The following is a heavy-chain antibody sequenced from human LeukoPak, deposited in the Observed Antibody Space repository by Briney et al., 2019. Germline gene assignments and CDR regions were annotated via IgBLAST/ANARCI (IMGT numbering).Heavy chain of an antibody. D-gene: IGHD1-14*01. CDR3: ARGTRSAAGSKGFDP. CDR1: GGSISSYY. J-gene: IGHJ5*02. Sequence: SETLSLTCTVSGGSISSYYWSLIRQPAGKGLEWIGRIYTSGSTNYNPSLKSRVTMSVDTSKNQFSLKLSSVTAADTAVYYCARGTRSAAGSKGFDPWGQGTLVTVSS. CDR2: IYTSGST. V-gene: IGHV4-4*07.